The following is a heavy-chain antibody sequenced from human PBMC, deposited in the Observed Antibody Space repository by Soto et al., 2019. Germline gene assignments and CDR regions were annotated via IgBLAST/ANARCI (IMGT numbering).Heavy chain of an antibody. CDR2: IYYSGST. J-gene: IGHJ6*03. Sequence: SETLSLTCTVSGGSISSSSYYWGWIRQPPGKGLEWIGSIYYSGSTYYNPSLKSRVTISVDTSKNQFSLKLSSVTAADTAVYYCARRGYSGYDPHYYYYMDVWGKGTTVTVSS. D-gene: IGHD5-12*01. CDR1: GGSISSSSYY. CDR3: ARRGYSGYDPHYYYYMDV. V-gene: IGHV4-39*01.